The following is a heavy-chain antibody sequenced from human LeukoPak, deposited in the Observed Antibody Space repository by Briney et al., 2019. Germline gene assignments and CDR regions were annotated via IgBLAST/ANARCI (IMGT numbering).Heavy chain of an antibody. Sequence: PSETLSLTCTVSGAYISNYYWTWVRQTAAQGLEWIGRLHASESTIYNPSLKSRVTMSLDTSKDQMSLTLTSVTAADSAIYYCANLSSGAGFDVWGQGTVVTVSS. V-gene: IGHV4-4*07. CDR3: ANLSSGAGFDV. CDR2: LHASEST. D-gene: IGHD3-22*01. J-gene: IGHJ3*01. CDR1: GAYISNYY.